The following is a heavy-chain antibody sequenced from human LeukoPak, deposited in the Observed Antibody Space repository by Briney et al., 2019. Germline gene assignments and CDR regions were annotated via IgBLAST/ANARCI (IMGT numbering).Heavy chain of an antibody. CDR3: AREDSVTIFGVVTSYYFDY. CDR1: GGSISSYY. CDR2: IYYSGST. V-gene: IGHV4-59*12. Sequence: SETLSLTCTVSGGSISSYYWSWIRQPPGKGLEWIGYIYYSGSTYYNPSLKSRVTISVDTSKNQFSLKLSSVTAADTAVYYCAREDSVTIFGVVTSYYFDYWGQGTLVTVSS. J-gene: IGHJ4*02. D-gene: IGHD3-3*01.